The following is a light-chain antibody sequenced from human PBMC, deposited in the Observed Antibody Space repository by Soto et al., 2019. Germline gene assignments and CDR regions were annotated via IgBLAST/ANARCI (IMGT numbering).Light chain of an antibody. CDR2: YNN. V-gene: IGLV1-47*02. CDR1: DSNIGSNS. J-gene: IGLJ1*01. Sequence: QSVLTQPPSASGTAGQVVTISCSGGDSNIGSNSVYWYQHLPRMAPKLLIHYNNQRPSAVPDRFSRSRSCTSASLAIVGLRSEDEAVYYCAAWDASVSACVFGNGTKVTVL. CDR3: AAWDASVSACV.